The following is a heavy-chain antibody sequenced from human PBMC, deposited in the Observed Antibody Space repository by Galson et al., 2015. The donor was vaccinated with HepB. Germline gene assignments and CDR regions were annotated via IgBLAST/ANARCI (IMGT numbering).Heavy chain of an antibody. D-gene: IGHD2-2*02. J-gene: IGHJ6*02. CDR1: GFTFSSYA. CDR3: ARDPTPDIVVVPAAIRPKGYYYGMDV. V-gene: IGHV3-30-3*01. CDR2: ISYDGSNK. Sequence: LRLSCAASGFTFSSYAMHWVRQAPGKGLEWVAVISYDGSNKYYADSVKGRFTISRDNSKNTLYLQMNSLRAEDTAVYYCARDPTPDIVVVPAAIRPKGYYYGMDVWGQGTTVTVSS.